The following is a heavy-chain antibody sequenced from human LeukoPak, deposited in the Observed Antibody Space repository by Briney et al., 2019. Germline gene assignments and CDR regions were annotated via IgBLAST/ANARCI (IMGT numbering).Heavy chain of an antibody. J-gene: IGHJ4*02. D-gene: IGHD3-22*01. V-gene: IGHV4-38-2*01. CDR2: IYHSGST. Sequence: PSETLSLTCAVSDYSISSGYYWGWIRQSPGKGLEWIRSIYHSGSTYYNPSLKSRVTISVDTSKNEFSLKLSSVTAADTAVYFCARVQGHSYDSNGYYRYFDYWGQGTLVTVSS. CDR3: ARVQGHSYDSNGYYRYFDY. CDR1: DYSISSGYY.